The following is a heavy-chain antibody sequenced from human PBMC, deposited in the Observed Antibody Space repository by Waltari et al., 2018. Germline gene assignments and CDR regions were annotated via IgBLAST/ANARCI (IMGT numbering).Heavy chain of an antibody. Sequence: EFQLLDAGGGLALPGGSLRPPWAASGFPFTRYHLHWVRQAPGKGLEWVSLMSGSGLIEYADSVKGRVTISRDNAKNTLYLEMNRLRVEDTAVYFCAKDEGNRIAPTFGMDAWGHGTTVLVS. D-gene: IGHD2-21*01. CDR1: GFPFTRYH. CDR2: MSGSGLI. J-gene: IGHJ6*02. V-gene: IGHV3-23*01. CDR3: AKDEGNRIAPTFGMDA.